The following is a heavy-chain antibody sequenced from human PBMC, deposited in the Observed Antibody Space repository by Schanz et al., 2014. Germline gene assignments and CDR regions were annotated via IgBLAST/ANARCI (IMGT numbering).Heavy chain of an antibody. V-gene: IGHV1-18*01. D-gene: IGHD3-9*01. Sequence: QVQLVQSGAEVKKPGASVKVSCKASGYTFTTYAMSWVRQAPGQGLEWVGWISAYNGNTKYPQKLQGRVTMTADTSTNTAYMELRSLRSDDTAVYYCARDAADFYDILTEEDYWGQGTLVTVSS. J-gene: IGHJ4*02. CDR1: GYTFTTYA. CDR3: ARDAADFYDILTEEDY. CDR2: ISAYNGNT.